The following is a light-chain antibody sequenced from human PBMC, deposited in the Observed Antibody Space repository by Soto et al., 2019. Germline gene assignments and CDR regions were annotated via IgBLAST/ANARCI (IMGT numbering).Light chain of an antibody. CDR1: RDIGTW. J-gene: IGKJ1*01. V-gene: IGKV1-5*03. CDR3: QLYGSPSWT. Sequence: TQMTQSPSTLSASVGDSVSITCRASRDIGTWLAWFQQKPGRAPNLLIYKASTLARGVPSRFSGSGSGTEFTLTISSLQPDDFATYYCQLYGSPSWTFGQGTKVEIK. CDR2: KAS.